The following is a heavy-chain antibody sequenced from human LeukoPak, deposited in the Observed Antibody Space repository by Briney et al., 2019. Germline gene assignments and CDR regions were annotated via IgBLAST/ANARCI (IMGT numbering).Heavy chain of an antibody. Sequence: GASVKVSCKASGYTFTSYDINWVRQAAGQGLEWMGWMNPNSGNTGYAQKFQGRVTITRNTSISTAYMELSSLRSEDTAVYYCARAAEVPAAIGWFYYYYYMDVWGKGTTVTVSS. CDR3: ARAAEVPAAIGWFYYYYYMDV. CDR2: MNPNSGNT. CDR1: GYTFTSYD. V-gene: IGHV1-8*03. J-gene: IGHJ6*03. D-gene: IGHD2-2*01.